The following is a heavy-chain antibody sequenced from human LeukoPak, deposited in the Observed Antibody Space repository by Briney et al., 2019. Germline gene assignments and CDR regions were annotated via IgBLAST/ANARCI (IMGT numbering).Heavy chain of an antibody. CDR3: ARLALSYCSSTSCYRENWFDP. Sequence: GESLKISCKGSGYSFTSYWIGWVRQMPGEGLEWMGIIYPGDSDTRYSPSFQGQVTISADKSISTAYLQWSSLKASDTAMYYCARLALSYCSSTSCYRENWFDPWGQGTLVTVSS. CDR2: IYPGDSDT. CDR1: GYSFTSYW. D-gene: IGHD2-2*02. J-gene: IGHJ5*02. V-gene: IGHV5-51*01.